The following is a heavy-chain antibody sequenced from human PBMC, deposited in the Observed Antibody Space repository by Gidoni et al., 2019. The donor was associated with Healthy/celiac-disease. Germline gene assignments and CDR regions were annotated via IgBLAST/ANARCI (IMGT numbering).Heavy chain of an antibody. D-gene: IGHD3-10*01. V-gene: IGHV3-74*01. Sequence: EVQLVESGGGLVQPGGSLRLSCAASAITFSNYWMHWVRHGPGKGLVWVSRIDSDGRRTSYADSVKGRFTIARDNAKNTLYLQMNSLRAEDSAVYYCAAITPPDLNYGMDVWGQGTTVTVSS. CDR2: IDSDGRRT. J-gene: IGHJ6*02. CDR1: AITFSNYW. CDR3: AAITPPDLNYGMDV.